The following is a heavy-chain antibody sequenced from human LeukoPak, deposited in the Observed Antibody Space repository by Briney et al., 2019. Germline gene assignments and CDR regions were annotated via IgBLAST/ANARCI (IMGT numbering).Heavy chain of an antibody. J-gene: IGHJ3*02. D-gene: IGHD2-15*01. CDR3: AREVVGAAAFDI. V-gene: IGHV4-59*01. Sequence: SETLPLTCTVSGGSISGYYWSWIRQTPGKGLEWIGYIFYSGNTKYRPSLRSRLTISVDTSKNQFLLKLSSVTAADTALYYCAREVVGAAAFDIWGQGTMVTVSS. CDR2: IFYSGNT. CDR1: GGSISGYY.